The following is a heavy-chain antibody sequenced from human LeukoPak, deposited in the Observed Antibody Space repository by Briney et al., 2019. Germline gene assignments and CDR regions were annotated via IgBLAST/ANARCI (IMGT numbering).Heavy chain of an antibody. CDR3: AKRNSTTGFSD. J-gene: IGHJ4*02. V-gene: IGHV3-48*03. Sequence: GGSLRLSCAASGFSFSSYEMNWVRQAPGKGLEWLSYIGSSDSTTHYADSVKGRFTISRDNSKRTLYLQMNSLRAEDTAVYYCAKRNSTTGFSDWGQGTLVTVSS. CDR1: GFSFSSYE. CDR2: IGSSDSTT. D-gene: IGHD4-17*01.